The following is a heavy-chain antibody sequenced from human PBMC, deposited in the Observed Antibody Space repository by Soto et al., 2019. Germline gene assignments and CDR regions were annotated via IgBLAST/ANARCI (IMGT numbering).Heavy chain of an antibody. CDR2: ISTDGRST. CDR1: GFTFSSYW. V-gene: IGHV3-74*01. CDR3: PRGGPYYPDDY. J-gene: IGHJ4*02. Sequence: GGCLRLSCAVSGFTFSSYWMHWVRQAPGKGLIWVSRISTDGRSTGYADSVKGRFTISRDNAKSTLYLQMNSLRAEDTAVYYCPRGGPYYPDDYWGQGTLVTVSS. D-gene: IGHD3-22*01.